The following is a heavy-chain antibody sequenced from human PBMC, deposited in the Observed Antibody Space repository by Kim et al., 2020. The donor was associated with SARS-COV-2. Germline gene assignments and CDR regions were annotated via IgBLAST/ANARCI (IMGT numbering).Heavy chain of an antibody. CDR1: GASVSSGSAH. CDR2: VYPSGTT. V-gene: IGHV4-61*01. Sequence: SETLSLTCSVSGASVSSGSAHWTWIRQTPERGLEWIGYVYPSGTTNYHPSFKSRVTISLDTSKNHFSLNLTSVTAADSAVYYCARDRPVSGSVGYYLDFWGQGVRVTVSS. J-gene: IGHJ4*02. D-gene: IGHD3-22*01. CDR3: ARDRPVSGSVGYYLDF.